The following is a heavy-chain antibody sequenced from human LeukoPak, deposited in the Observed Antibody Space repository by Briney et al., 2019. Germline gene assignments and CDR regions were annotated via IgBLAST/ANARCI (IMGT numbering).Heavy chain of an antibody. Sequence: PWETLSLTCTVSGGSISSYYWTWIRQPPGKGLEWIGYIYFSGSTNYSPALKNRVTLSVDTSKNQFSLNLSSVTAADTAVYYCARGYASGWSPALDIWGQGTMVTVSS. CDR3: ARGYASGWSPALDI. CDR1: GGSISSYY. V-gene: IGHV4-59*01. D-gene: IGHD6-19*01. J-gene: IGHJ3*02. CDR2: IYFSGST.